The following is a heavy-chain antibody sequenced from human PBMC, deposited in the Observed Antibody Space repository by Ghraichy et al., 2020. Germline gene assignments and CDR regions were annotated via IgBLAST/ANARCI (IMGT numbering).Heavy chain of an antibody. J-gene: IGHJ6*02. CDR3: ASQPQPRIAVAGRGDYYYYYGMDV. CDR2: IIPILGIA. D-gene: IGHD6-19*01. Sequence: SVKVSCKASGGTFSSYAISWVRQAPGQGLEWMGRIIPILGIANYAQKFQGRVTITADKSTSTAYMELSSLRSEDTAVYYCASQPQPRIAVAGRGDYYYYYGMDVWGQGTTVTVSS. CDR1: GGTFSSYA. V-gene: IGHV1-69*04.